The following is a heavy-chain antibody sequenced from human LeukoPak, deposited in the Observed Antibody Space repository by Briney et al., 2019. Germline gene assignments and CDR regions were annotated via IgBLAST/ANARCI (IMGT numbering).Heavy chain of an antibody. CDR2: IYTSGST. CDR3: ARGTQVNYYGSGRHWFDP. V-gene: IGHV4-4*07. CDR1: GGSISSYY. D-gene: IGHD3-10*01. J-gene: IGHJ5*02. Sequence: SETLSLTCTVSGGSISSYYWSWIRQPAGKGLEWIGRIYTSGSTNYNPSLKSRVTMSVDTSKNQFSLKLSSVTAADTAVYYCARGTQVNYYGSGRHWFDPWGQGTLVTVSS.